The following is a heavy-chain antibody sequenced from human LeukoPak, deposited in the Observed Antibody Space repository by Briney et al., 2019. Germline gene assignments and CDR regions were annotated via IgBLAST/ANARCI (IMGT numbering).Heavy chain of an antibody. CDR1: GYTFTGYY. Sequence: GASVKVSCKASGYTFTGYYMHWVRQAPGQGLEWMGWINPNSGGTNYAQKFQSRVTMTRDTSISTAYMELSRLRSDDTAVYYCARVPAADPGYYGMDVWGQGTTVTVSS. V-gene: IGHV1-2*02. D-gene: IGHD2-2*01. CDR2: INPNSGGT. CDR3: ARVPAADPGYYGMDV. J-gene: IGHJ6*02.